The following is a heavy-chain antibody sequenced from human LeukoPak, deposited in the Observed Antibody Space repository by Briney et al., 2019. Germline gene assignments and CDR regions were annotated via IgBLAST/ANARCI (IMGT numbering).Heavy chain of an antibody. D-gene: IGHD3-10*01. CDR2: IFTSGIT. Sequence: SETLSLTCTVSGGSISIYYWNWIRQPAGKGLEWIGRIFTSGITNYNPSLKSRVTISVDTSKNQFSLKLSSVTAADTAVYYCASGSNRGAFDIWGQGTMVTVSS. J-gene: IGHJ3*02. CDR1: GGSISIYY. CDR3: ASGSNRGAFDI. V-gene: IGHV4-4*07.